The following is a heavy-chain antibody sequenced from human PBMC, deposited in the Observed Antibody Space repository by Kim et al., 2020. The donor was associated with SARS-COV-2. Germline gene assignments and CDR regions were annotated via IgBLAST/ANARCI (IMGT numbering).Heavy chain of an antibody. CDR2: ISYDGSNK. CDR1: GFTFSSYG. J-gene: IGHJ4*02. Sequence: GGSLRLSCAASGFTFSSYGMHWVRQAPGKGLEWVAVISYDGSNKYYADSVKGRFTISRDNSKNMLYLQMNSLRAEDTAVYYCAREDGLGTYPVGIAAAGTAAVGGYFDYWRQVTLVTVCS. V-gene: IGHV3-33*05. D-gene: IGHD6-13*01. CDR3: AREDGLGTYPVGIAAAGTAAVGGYFDY.